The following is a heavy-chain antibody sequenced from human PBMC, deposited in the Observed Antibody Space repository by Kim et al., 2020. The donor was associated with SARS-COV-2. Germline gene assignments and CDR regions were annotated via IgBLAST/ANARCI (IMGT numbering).Heavy chain of an antibody. V-gene: IGHV4-39*01. CDR3: ARLHGVIAIRYWYFDL. J-gene: IGHJ2*01. CDR2: IYYSGST. D-gene: IGHD2-21*01. CDR1: GGSISSSSYY. Sequence: SETLSLTCTVSGGSISSSSYYWGWIRQPPGKGLEWIGSIYYSGSTYYNPSLKSRVTISVDTSKNQFSLKLSSVTAADTAVYYCARLHGVIAIRYWYFDLWGRGTLVTVSS.